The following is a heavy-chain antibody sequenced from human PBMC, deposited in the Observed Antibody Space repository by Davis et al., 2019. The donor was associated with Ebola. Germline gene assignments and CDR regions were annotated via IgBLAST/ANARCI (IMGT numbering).Heavy chain of an antibody. CDR1: GFTFSGSA. Sequence: GESLKISCAASGFTFSGSAMHWVRQASGKGLVWVGRIRSKANSYATAYAASVKGRFTISRDDSKDTAYLQMNSLKTEDTAVYYCTRQGDSRWNLGMDVWGQGTTVTVSS. V-gene: IGHV3-73*01. D-gene: IGHD1-7*01. CDR2: IRSKANSYAT. J-gene: IGHJ6*02. CDR3: TRQGDSRWNLGMDV.